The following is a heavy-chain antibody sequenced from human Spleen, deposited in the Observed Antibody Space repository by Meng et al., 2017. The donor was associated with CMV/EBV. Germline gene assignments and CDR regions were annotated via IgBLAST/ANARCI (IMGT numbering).Heavy chain of an antibody. J-gene: IGHJ6*02. CDR1: GGSFSGYY. Sequence: SETRSLTCAGYGGSFSGYYWSWIRQPPGKGLEWIGEINHSGTTHYNPTLKSRVTISVDTSTNQFSLKLSPVTAADTAVYYCARAPGWISTYYYYGMDVGGQGTTVTVSS. CDR2: INHSGTT. V-gene: IGHV4-34*01. D-gene: IGHD2-2*03. CDR3: ARAPGWISTYYYYGMDV.